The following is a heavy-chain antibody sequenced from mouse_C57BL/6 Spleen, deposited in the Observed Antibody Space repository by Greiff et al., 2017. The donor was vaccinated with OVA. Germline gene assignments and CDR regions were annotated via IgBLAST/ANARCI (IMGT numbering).Heavy chain of an antibody. J-gene: IGHJ2*01. CDR2: IYWDDDK. CDR1: GFSLSTSGMG. D-gene: IGHD1-1*01. CDR3: ARSPHYYGSSYYFDY. V-gene: IGHV8-12*01. Sequence: QVTLKESGPGILQSSQTLSLTCSFSGFSLSTSGMGVSWIRQPSGKGLEWLAHIYWDDDKRYNPSLKSRLTISKDTSRNQVFLKITSVDTADTATYYCARSPHYYGSSYYFDYWGQGTTLTVSS.